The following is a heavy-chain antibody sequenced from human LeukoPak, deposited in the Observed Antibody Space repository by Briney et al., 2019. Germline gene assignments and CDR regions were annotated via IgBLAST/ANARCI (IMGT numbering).Heavy chain of an antibody. V-gene: IGHV3-23*01. CDR3: AKDYYYDSSGDAFDI. Sequence: GGSLRLSCAASGFTFSSYAMSWVRQAPGKGLEWVSAISGSGGSTYYADSVKVRFTISRDNSKNTLYLQMNSLRAEDTAVYYCAKDYYYDSSGDAFDIWGQGTMVTVSS. J-gene: IGHJ3*02. D-gene: IGHD3-22*01. CDR2: ISGSGGST. CDR1: GFTFSSYA.